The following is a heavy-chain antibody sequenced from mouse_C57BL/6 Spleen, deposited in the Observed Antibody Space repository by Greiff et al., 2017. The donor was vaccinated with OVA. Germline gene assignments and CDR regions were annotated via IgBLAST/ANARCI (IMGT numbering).Heavy chain of an antibody. J-gene: IGHJ2*01. CDR1: GYTFTSYW. V-gene: IGHV1-69*01. Sequence: QVQLQQPGAELVMPGASVKLSCKASGYTFTSYWMHWVKQRPGQGLEWIGEIDPSDSYTNYNQKFKGKSTLTVDKSSSTAYLQLSSLTSEDSAVYYCARLAYYSNYFDYWGQGTTRTVSS. CDR2: IDPSDSYT. D-gene: IGHD2-5*01. CDR3: ARLAYYSNYFDY.